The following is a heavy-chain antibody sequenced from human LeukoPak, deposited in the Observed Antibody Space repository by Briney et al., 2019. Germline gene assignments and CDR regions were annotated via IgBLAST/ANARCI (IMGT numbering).Heavy chain of an antibody. V-gene: IGHV4-34*01. J-gene: IGHJ4*02. CDR3: AREVATVKYIDC. D-gene: IGHD5-12*01. CDR1: GGSFSGYY. Sequence: SETLSLTCAVYGGSFSGYYWSWIRQPPGKGLEWIGHIYHSGSTYYNPSLKSRVTISVDRSKNQFSLKLSSVTAANTAVYYCAREVATVKYIDCWGQGTLVTVSS. CDR2: IYHSGST.